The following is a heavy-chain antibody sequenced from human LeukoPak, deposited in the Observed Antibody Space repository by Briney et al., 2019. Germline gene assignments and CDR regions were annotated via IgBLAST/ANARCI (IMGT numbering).Heavy chain of an antibody. Sequence: PGGSLRLSCGASGFTFSNSAMYWVRQAPGKGLEFVSVISTNGDRTYYADSVKGRFIISRDNSKNTLYLQMGSLRADDMAVYYCARGVAISSSGWYDTFDYWGQGALVTISP. J-gene: IGHJ4*02. CDR2: ISTNGDRT. V-gene: IGHV3-64*02. D-gene: IGHD6-19*01. CDR1: GFTFSNSA. CDR3: ARGVAISSSGWYDTFDY.